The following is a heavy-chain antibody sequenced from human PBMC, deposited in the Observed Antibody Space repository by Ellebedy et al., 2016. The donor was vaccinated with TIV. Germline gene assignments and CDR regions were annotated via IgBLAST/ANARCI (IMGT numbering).Heavy chain of an antibody. CDR3: ARVGTAMVMNWFDP. CDR1: GGSISSSNW. J-gene: IGHJ5*02. CDR2: IYHSGST. D-gene: IGHD5-18*01. Sequence: SETLSLXXAVSGGSISSSNWWSWVRQPPGTGLEWIGEIYHSGSTNYNPSLKSRVTISVDKSKNQFSLKLSSVTAADTAVYYCARVGTAMVMNWFDPWGQGTLVTVSS. V-gene: IGHV4-4*02.